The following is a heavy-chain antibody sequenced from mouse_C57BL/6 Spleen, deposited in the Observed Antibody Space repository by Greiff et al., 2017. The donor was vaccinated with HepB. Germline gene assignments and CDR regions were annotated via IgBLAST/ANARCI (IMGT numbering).Heavy chain of an antibody. CDR3: FPSWFAY. CDR2: IDPETGGT. J-gene: IGHJ3*01. CDR1: GYTFTDYE. Sequence: QVHVKQSGAELVRPGASVTLSCKASGYTFTDYEMHWVKQTPVHGLEWIGAIDPETGGTAYNQKFKGKAILTADKSSSTAYMELRSLTSEDSAVYYCFPSWFAYWGQGTLVTVSA. V-gene: IGHV1-15*01.